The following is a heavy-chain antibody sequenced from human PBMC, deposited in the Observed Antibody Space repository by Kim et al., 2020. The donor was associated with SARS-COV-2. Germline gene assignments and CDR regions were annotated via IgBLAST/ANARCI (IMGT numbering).Heavy chain of an antibody. Sequence: ASVKVSCKASGYTFTSYAMHWVRQAPGQRLEWMGWINAGNGNTKYSQKFQGRVTITRDTSASTAYMELSSLRSEDTAVYYCARDGGEWGYYYDSSGYYHDWFDPWGQGTLVTVSS. CDR3: ARDGGEWGYYYDSSGYYHDWFDP. CDR2: INAGNGNT. CDR1: GYTFTSYA. J-gene: IGHJ5*02. V-gene: IGHV1-3*01. D-gene: IGHD3-22*01.